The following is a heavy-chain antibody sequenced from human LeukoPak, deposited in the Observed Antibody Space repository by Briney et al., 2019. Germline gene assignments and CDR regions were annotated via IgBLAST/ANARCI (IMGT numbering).Heavy chain of an antibody. Sequence: ASVKVSCKASGYTCTSYYMHWVRQAPGQGLGWMGIINPRGGSTNYAQKFQGRVTMTRDMSTSTLYMELSSLRSEDTALYYCARVPNSLGAWYMDVWGKGTTVTVSS. V-gene: IGHV1-46*01. CDR2: INPRGGST. J-gene: IGHJ6*03. D-gene: IGHD3-10*01. CDR1: GYTCTSYY. CDR3: ARVPNSLGAWYMDV.